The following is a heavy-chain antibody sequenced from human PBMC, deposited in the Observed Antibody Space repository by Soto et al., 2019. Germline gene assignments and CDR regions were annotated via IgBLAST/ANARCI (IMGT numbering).Heavy chain of an antibody. D-gene: IGHD2-15*01. V-gene: IGHV1-69*08. CDR2: IIPILGIA. J-gene: IGHJ4*02. CDR1: GGTFSSYT. Sequence: QVQLVQSGAEVKKPGSSVKVSCKASGGTFSSYTISWVRQAPGQGLAWMGRIIPILGIANYAQKFQGRVTITADTSTSTADMDLRSRRSEDTAVYYCARDPGGYCSGGSCPGEQLWFDYWGQGTLVTVSS. CDR3: ARDPGGYCSGGSCPGEQLWFDY.